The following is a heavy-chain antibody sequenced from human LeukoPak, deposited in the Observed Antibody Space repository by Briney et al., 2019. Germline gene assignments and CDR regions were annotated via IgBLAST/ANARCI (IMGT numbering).Heavy chain of an antibody. Sequence: PGGSLRLSCAASGFTFSSYAMSWVRQAPGKGLVWVSRINSDGSSTSYADSVKGRFTISRDNAKNTLYLQMNSLRAEDTAVYYCARDRPDIVATFDPGYFDYWGQGTLVTVSS. CDR3: ARDRPDIVATFDPGYFDY. CDR2: INSDGSST. J-gene: IGHJ4*02. CDR1: GFTFSSYA. D-gene: IGHD5-12*01. V-gene: IGHV3-74*01.